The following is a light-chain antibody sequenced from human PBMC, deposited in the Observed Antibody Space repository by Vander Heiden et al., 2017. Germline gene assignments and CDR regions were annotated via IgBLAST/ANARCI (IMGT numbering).Light chain of an antibody. J-gene: IGLJ1*01. CDR3: AAWDDSLNGFYV. CDR2: SNN. CDR1: SSNIGSNT. V-gene: IGLV1-44*01. Sequence: SVLTHPPPASGTPGPRVTISCSGSSSNIGSNTVNWYQQLPGTAPKLLIYSNNQRPSGVPDRFSGSKSGTSASLAISGLQSEDEADYYCAAWDDSLNGFYVFGTGTKVTVL.